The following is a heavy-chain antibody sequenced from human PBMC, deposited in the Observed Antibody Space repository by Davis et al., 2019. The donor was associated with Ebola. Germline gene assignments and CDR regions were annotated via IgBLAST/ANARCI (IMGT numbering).Heavy chain of an antibody. CDR2: ISSDSDYI. CDR1: GFTFRTYS. J-gene: IGHJ6*04. D-gene: IGHD6-19*01. CDR3: ARGDSGWYYYYYGMDV. V-gene: IGHV3-21*01. Sequence: GGSLRLSCAASGFTFRTYSMSWVRQAPGKGLEWVSSISSDSDYIYYADSAKGRFTISRDNAKNSLYLQMNSLRAEDTAVYYCARGDSGWYYYYYGMDVWGKGTTVTVSS.